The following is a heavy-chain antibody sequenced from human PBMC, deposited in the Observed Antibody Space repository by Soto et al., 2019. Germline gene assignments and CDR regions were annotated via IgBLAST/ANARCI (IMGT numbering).Heavy chain of an antibody. CDR1: GGSISSDY. V-gene: IGHV4-59*01. CDR3: ARVMGVMPPYYYYYYMDV. CDR2: IYYSGST. Sequence: SETLSLTCTVSGGSISSDYWSWIRQPPGKGLEWIGYIYYSGSTNYNPSLKSRVTISVDTSKNQFSLKLSSVTAADTAVYYCARVMGVMPPYYYYYYMDVWGKGTTVTVSS. J-gene: IGHJ6*03. D-gene: IGHD3-16*01.